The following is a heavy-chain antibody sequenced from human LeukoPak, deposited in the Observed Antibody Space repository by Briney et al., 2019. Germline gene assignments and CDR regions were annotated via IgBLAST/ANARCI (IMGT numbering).Heavy chain of an antibody. J-gene: IGHJ6*02. D-gene: IGHD3-9*01. CDR3: ARAPFYDILTGLYYYYGMDV. CDR1: GFIFSNYW. Sequence: GGSLRLSGAASGFIFSNYWMTWVGEAPGKGLDWVANIKQDGSGIDYVDSVKVRFTMSRDNAKNPLYLQMNSLTAEDTAVYYCARAPFYDILTGLYYYYGMDVWGQGTTVTVSS. V-gene: IGHV3-7*01. CDR2: IKQDGSGI.